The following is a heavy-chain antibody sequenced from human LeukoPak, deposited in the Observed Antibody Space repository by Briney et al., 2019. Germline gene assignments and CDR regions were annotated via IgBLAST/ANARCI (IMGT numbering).Heavy chain of an antibody. Sequence: GGSLRLSCAASGFTFSSYSMNWVRQAPGKGLEWVSSISSSSYIYYADSVKGRFTISRDNAKNSLYLQMNSLRAEDTAVYYCARDHELHHLDYWGQGTLVTVSS. CDR3: ARDHELHHLDY. CDR2: ISSSSYI. D-gene: IGHD3-10*01. J-gene: IGHJ4*02. V-gene: IGHV3-21*01. CDR1: GFTFSSYS.